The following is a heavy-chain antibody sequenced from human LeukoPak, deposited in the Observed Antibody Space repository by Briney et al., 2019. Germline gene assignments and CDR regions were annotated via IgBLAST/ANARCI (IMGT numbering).Heavy chain of an antibody. D-gene: IGHD6-19*01. J-gene: IGHJ4*02. Sequence: GSLRLSCAASGFTFSSYAMSWVRQAPGKGLEWIGEIYHSGSTNYNPSLKSRVTVSVDKSKNQFSLKLSSVTAADTAVYYCASAVAGTLDYWGQGTLVTVSS. V-gene: IGHV4-4*02. CDR3: ASAVAGTLDY. CDR2: IYHSGST. CDR1: GFTFSSYAM.